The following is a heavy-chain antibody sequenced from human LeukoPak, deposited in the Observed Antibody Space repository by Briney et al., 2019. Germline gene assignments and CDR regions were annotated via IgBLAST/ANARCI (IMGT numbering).Heavy chain of an antibody. D-gene: IGHD3-3*01. CDR2: IYYSGST. Sequence: PSETLSLTCTVCIGSISSYYWSWVRQPPGQGLEWVGYIYYSGSTNYNPSLKSRVTISVDTSKTQFSLKLSSVTAADTAVYYCARGFGEYYFDYWGQGTLVTVSS. CDR1: IGSISSYY. CDR3: ARGFGEYYFDY. V-gene: IGHV4-59*01. J-gene: IGHJ4*02.